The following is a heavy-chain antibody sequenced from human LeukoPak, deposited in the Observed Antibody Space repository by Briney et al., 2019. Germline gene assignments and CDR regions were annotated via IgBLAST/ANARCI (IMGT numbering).Heavy chain of an antibody. CDR3: ARDPDRRSDY. V-gene: IGHV3-7*01. D-gene: IGHD1-14*01. J-gene: IGHJ4*02. Sequence: GGSLRLSCAASGFTFSNFLMTWVRQAPGEGLGWVASISQEGSQRYNVDSAKGRFTISRGNAKNSLYLQMNSLRDEDTAIYYCARDPDRRSDYWGQGTLVTVSS. CDR2: ISQEGSQR. CDR1: GFTFSNFL.